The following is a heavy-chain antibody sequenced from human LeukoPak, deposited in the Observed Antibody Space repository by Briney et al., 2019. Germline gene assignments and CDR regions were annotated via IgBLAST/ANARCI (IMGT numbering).Heavy chain of an antibody. CDR3: AKGSTTAAHYYYMDV. CDR1: GFTFSSYV. CDR2: ISGSGGST. D-gene: IGHD6-13*01. Sequence: GGSLRLSCAASGFTFSSYVMSWVRQAPGKGLEWVSFISGSGGSTYYADSVKGRFTISRDNSKNTLYLQMNTLRAEDTAVYYCAKGSTTAAHYYYMDVWGKGTTVTVSS. J-gene: IGHJ6*03. V-gene: IGHV3-23*01.